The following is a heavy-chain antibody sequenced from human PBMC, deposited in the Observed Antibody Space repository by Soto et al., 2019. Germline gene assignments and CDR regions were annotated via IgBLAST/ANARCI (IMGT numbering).Heavy chain of an antibody. J-gene: IGHJ3*02. CDR3: ARSTYSDSGSYYLCAFDI. CDR2: IHYSGST. D-gene: IGHD3-10*01. Sequence: VQLQESGPGLVKPSETLSLTCTVSGGSISTYYWSWIRQPPGKGLEWIGYIHYSGSTDYNPSLKSRVTISGDTSKNQFSRKLSSVTAADTAVYYCARSTYSDSGSYYLCAFDIWGQGTMVTVSS. CDR1: GGSISTYY. V-gene: IGHV4-59*08.